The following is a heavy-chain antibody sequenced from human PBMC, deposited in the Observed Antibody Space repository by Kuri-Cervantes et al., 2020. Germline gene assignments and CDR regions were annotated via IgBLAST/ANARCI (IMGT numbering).Heavy chain of an antibody. D-gene: IGHD2-15*01. CDR1: GFTFSSYG. V-gene: IGHV3-33*01. CDR2: IWYDGSNK. Sequence: GESLKISCAASGFTFSSYGMHWVRQAPGKGLEWVAVIWYDGSNKYYVDSVKGRFTISRDNSKNTLYLQMDGLRAEDTAVYYCAMRYCSGSCYHPFDYWGQGTLVTVSS. J-gene: IGHJ4*02. CDR3: AMRYCSGSCYHPFDY.